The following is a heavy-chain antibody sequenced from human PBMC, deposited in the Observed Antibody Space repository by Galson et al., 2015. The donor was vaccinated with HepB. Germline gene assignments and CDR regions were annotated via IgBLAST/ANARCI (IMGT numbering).Heavy chain of an antibody. CDR3: ARSVGWGGYDPGYYYYMDV. D-gene: IGHD5-12*01. CDR1: GYTFTGYY. J-gene: IGHJ6*03. Sequence: SVKVSCPASGYTFTGYYMPWVRQAPGQGLGWMGRINPNSGGTNYAQKFQGRVTMTRDTSISTAYMELSRLRSDDTAVYYCARSVGWGGYDPGYYYYMDVWGKGTTVTVSS. V-gene: IGHV1-2*06. CDR2: INPNSGGT.